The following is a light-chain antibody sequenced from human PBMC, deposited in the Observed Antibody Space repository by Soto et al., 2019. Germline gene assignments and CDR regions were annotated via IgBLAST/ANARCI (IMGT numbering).Light chain of an antibody. J-gene: IGKJ4*01. V-gene: IGKV1-13*02. CDR1: QGVSSA. CDR3: QQFNSYPLT. CDR2: DAS. Sequence: AIQLTQSPSSLSASVGDRVTITCRASQGVSSALAWYQQKPGKSPRLLIYDASSLDSGVPSKFSVSGSGTDFTLTINSLQPEDFATYYCQQFNSYPLTFGGGTKVDIK.